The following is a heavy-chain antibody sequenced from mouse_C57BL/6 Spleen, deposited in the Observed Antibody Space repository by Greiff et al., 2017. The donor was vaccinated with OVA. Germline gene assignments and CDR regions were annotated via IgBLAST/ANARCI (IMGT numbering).Heavy chain of an antibody. V-gene: IGHV1-85*01. J-gene: IGHJ3*01. Sequence: QVQLQQSGPELVKPGASVKLSCKASGYTFTSYDINWVQQRPGQGLEWIGWIYPRDGSTKYNEKFKGKGTLTVDTSSSTAYMKRRSLTSEDAAVYFCARSEGAWFAYWGQGTLVTVSA. CDR3: ARSEGAWFAY. CDR2: IYPRDGST. CDR1: GYTFTSYD.